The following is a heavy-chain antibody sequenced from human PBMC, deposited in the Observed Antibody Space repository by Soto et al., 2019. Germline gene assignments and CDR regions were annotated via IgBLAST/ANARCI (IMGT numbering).Heavy chain of an antibody. CDR3: ASCGAVAGMDYAFGI. CDR1: GYTYTCYD. Sequence: GASVKASSKASGYTYTCYDLNWVRQATGQGLEWMGWMNPNSGNTGYAQKFQGRVTMTRNTSISTAYMELSSLRSEDTAVFYCASCGAVAGMDYAFGIWGQGTMVTVSS. J-gene: IGHJ3*02. V-gene: IGHV1-8*01. D-gene: IGHD6-19*01. CDR2: MNPNSGNT.